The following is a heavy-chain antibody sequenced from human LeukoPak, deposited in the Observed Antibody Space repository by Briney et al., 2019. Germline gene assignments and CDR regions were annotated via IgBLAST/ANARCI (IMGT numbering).Heavy chain of an antibody. CDR1: GAFVSTGYYY. D-gene: IGHD6-13*01. J-gene: IGHJ5*02. CDR2: VYYDGST. V-gene: IGHV4-31*03. Sequence: PSQTLSLTCTVSGAFVSTGYYYWSWIRQHPGKGLEWIGYVYYDGSTYYNPSLKSRITMSLDTSKHQFSLRMNSVTAADSAVYYCASLVEAATNWLDPWGQGTLVTVSS. CDR3: ASLVEAATNWLDP.